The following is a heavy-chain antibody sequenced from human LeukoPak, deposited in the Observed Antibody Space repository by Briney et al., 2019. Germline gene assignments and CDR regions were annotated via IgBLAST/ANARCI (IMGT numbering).Heavy chain of an antibody. CDR1: GGSISSYY. CDR2: IYYSGST. V-gene: IGHV4-59*01. D-gene: IGHD3-10*01. CDR3: ARAPLLLWFGELTSTNYFDY. Sequence: PSETLSLTCTVSGGSISSYYWSWIRQPPGKGLEWIGYIYYSGSTNYNPSPKSRVTISVDTSKNQFSLKLSSVTAADTAVYYCARAPLLLWFGELTSTNYFDYWGQGTLVTVSS. J-gene: IGHJ4*02.